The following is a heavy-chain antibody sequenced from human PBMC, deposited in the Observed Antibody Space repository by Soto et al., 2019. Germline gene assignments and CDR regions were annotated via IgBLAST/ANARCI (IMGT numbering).Heavy chain of an antibody. D-gene: IGHD2-15*01. Sequence: QVQLVQSGAEVKKPGSSVKVSCKASGGTFSSYTISWVRQAPGQGLEWMGRIIPILGIANYAQKFQGRVTITADKATSTAYMELSSLRSEDTAVYYCASFYSGLYGPGRAWDYWGQGTLVTVSS. CDR2: IIPILGIA. CDR3: ASFYSGLYGPGRAWDY. J-gene: IGHJ4*02. V-gene: IGHV1-69*02. CDR1: GGTFSSYT.